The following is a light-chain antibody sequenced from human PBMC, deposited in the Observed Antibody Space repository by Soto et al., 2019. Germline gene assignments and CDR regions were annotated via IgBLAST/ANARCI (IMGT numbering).Light chain of an antibody. CDR3: SSYTTSNTPLYV. V-gene: IGLV2-14*01. J-gene: IGLJ1*01. Sequence: QSALAQPASVSGSPGQSITISCTGTSSDVGADNYVSWYQQHPGKAPKLIIYEVTNRPSGVSNRFSGSQPGNTASLTISGLQAEDGADYFCSSYTTSNTPLYVFGTGTKVTVL. CDR2: EVT. CDR1: SSDVGADNY.